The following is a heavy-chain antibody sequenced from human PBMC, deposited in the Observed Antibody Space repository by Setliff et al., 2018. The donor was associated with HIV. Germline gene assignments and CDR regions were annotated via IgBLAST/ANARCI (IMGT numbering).Heavy chain of an antibody. CDR3: ARGRLLWSGSYYYYYMDV. V-gene: IGHV3-72*01. CDR2: TRNKVNSYTT. J-gene: IGHJ6*03. D-gene: IGHD3-10*01. CDR1: GFTFSDHY. Sequence: GESLKISCAASGFTFSDHYMDWVRQAPGKGLEWVGRTRNKVNSYTTEYAASVKGRFTISRNDSKNSLYLQMNSLKTEDTAVYYCARGRLLWSGSYYYYYMDVWGKGTTVTSP.